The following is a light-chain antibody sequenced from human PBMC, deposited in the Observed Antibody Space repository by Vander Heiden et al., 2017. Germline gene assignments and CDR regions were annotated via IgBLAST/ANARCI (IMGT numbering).Light chain of an antibody. J-gene: IGKJ3*01. Sequence: DIVVTQTPLSLPVTPGESASISCRSSESLFDSDDGNTYLDWYVQKPGQSPQLLIYRLSYRASRVPDRFSDSGPHTDFTLKISRVEAEDVGVYYCRQCVTYPFTFGPGTKVKIK. V-gene: IGKV2-40*01. CDR3: RQCVTYPFT. CDR1: ESLFDSDDGNTY. CDR2: RLS.